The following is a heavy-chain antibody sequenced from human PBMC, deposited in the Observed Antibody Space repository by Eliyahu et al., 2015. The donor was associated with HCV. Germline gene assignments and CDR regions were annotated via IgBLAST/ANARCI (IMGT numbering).Heavy chain of an antibody. CDR1: GGSISNNY. V-gene: IGHV4-4*07. CDR2: XYTSGIT. D-gene: IGHD2-2*01. Sequence: QVQLQESGPGLVKPSETLSLPXXVSGGSISNNYWXWIRQPAGRGLEWIGRXYTSGITNYNPSLKSRVTMSVDTSKNQXSLKLSSVTAADTAVYYCARVDCVTSCQEHFYHYGMDVWGKGTTVTVSS. J-gene: IGHJ6*04. CDR3: ARVDCVTSCQEHFYHYGMDV.